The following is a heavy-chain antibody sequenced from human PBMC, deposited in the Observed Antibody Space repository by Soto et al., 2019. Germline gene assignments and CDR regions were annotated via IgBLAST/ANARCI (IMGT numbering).Heavy chain of an antibody. CDR1: AYTFTNFG. CDR3: ARGGTPIDS. Sequence: QVQLVQSGAEVKKPGASVEVSCKASAYTFTNFGITWVRQAPGHGLEWMGWISAYNGNTNYAQKFQGRVTMTTHTATSTAYMEVRSLRFDDTAVYHCARGGTPIDSWGQGTLVTVSS. CDR2: ISAYNGNT. V-gene: IGHV1-18*01. D-gene: IGHD2-15*01. J-gene: IGHJ4*02.